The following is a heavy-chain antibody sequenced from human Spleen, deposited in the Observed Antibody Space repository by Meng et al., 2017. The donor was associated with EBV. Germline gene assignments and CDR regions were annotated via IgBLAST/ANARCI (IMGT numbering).Heavy chain of an antibody. Sequence: QVQVEVSGPGAVKPSGTLSLACAVSGGSISSSNWWSWVRQTPGKGLEWIGEIYHSGSTSYNPSLESRVTISVDKSKNQIFLKLRSVTAADTAVYYCAQRERWGLDPWGQGTLVTVSS. CDR1: GGSISSSNW. CDR3: AQRERWGLDP. J-gene: IGHJ5*02. D-gene: IGHD3-16*01. CDR2: IYHSGST. V-gene: IGHV4-4*02.